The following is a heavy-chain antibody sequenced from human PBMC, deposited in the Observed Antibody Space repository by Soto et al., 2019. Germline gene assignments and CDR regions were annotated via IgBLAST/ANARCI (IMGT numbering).Heavy chain of an antibody. Sequence: EVQLVESGGGLVQPGGSLRLYCAASGFTFSSYSMNWVRQAPGKGLEWVSYISYSSSTIYYADSVRVRFTISRDNAKNSLYLQMNSLRDEDTAVYYCARATDYWGQGTLVTVSS. CDR2: ISYSSSTI. CDR3: ARATDY. CDR1: GFTFSSYS. J-gene: IGHJ4*02. V-gene: IGHV3-48*02.